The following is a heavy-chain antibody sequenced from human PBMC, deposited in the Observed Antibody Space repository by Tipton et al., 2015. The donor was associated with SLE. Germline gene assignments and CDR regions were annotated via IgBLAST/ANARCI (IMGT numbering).Heavy chain of an antibody. CDR2: ISSNGGST. CDR3: VKGDAVAGFDY. J-gene: IGHJ4*02. V-gene: IGHV3-64D*06. Sequence: SLRLSCSASGFTFSSYAMHWVRQAPGKGLEYVSAISSNGGSTYYADSVKDRFTISRDNSKNTLYLQMSSLRAEDTAVYYCVKGDAVAGFDYWGQGTLVTVSS. CDR1: GFTFSSYA. D-gene: IGHD6-19*01.